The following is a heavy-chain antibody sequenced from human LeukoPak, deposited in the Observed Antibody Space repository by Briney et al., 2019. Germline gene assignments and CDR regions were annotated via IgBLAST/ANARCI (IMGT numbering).Heavy chain of an antibody. D-gene: IGHD6-6*01. CDR3: ARGGQLEGFDY. CDR1: GGSISSGGYS. V-gene: IGHV4-30-2*01. J-gene: IGHJ4*02. CDR2: IYHSGST. Sequence: SETLSLTCAVSGGSISSGGYSWSWIRQPPGKGLEWIGYIYHSGSTYYNPSLKSRVTISVDRSKNQFSLKLSSVTAADTAVYYCARGGQLEGFDYWGQGTLVTVSS.